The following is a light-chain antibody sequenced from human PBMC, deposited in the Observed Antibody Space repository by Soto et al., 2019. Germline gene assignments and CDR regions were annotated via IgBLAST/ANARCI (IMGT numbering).Light chain of an antibody. CDR2: DAS. Sequence: DIRMTQSPSTLSASVGDRVTITCRASQSISRWVAWYQQKPGKAPKLLIYDASTLESGVPSRFSGSGSGTEFTFSISSLQPDDFATYYGQQQNSYFGGGTRVEVK. CDR1: QSISRW. CDR3: QQQNSY. J-gene: IGKJ4*01. V-gene: IGKV1-5*01.